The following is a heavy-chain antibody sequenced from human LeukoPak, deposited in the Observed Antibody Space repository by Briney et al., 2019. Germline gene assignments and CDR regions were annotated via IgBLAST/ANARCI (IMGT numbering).Heavy chain of an antibody. D-gene: IGHD4-11*01. CDR1: GFTFSDYY. Sequence: PGGSLRLSCAASGFTFSDYYMSWIRQAPGKGLEWVSYISSSGSTIYYADSVKVRFTISRDNAKNSLYLQMNSLRAEDTAVYFCARHTVTSSYFDYWGQGTLVTVSS. CDR2: ISSSGSTI. V-gene: IGHV3-11*01. CDR3: ARHTVTSSYFDY. J-gene: IGHJ4*02.